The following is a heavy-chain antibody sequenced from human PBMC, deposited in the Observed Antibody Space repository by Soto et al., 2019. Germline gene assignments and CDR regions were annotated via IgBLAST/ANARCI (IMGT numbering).Heavy chain of an antibody. CDR3: TTARITGTTSYYYYVMDV. CDR1: GFIFSIYD. D-gene: IGHD1-7*01. J-gene: IGHJ6*02. CDR2: IGTLGDT. V-gene: IGHV3-13*01. Sequence: EDQLVETGGGLVQPGGSLRLSCAASGFIFSIYDMHWVRHATGKGLEWVSAIGTLGDTYYPRSVKGRFTISRDSARNSLYLEMTSLKSEDTAVYYCTTARITGTTSYYYYVMDVWGQGTTVTVSS.